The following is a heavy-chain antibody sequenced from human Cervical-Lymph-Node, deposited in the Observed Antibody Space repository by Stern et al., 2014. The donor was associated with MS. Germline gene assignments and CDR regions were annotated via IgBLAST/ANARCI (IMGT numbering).Heavy chain of an antibody. CDR2: INPNSGGT. Sequence: MQLAESGAEVKKPGASVKVSCKASGYTFTGYDMHWVRQAPGQGLEWMGRINPNSGGTNYAQKFQGRVTMTRDTSISTAYMELSRLRSDDTAVYYCARVGTTGTTSLDYWGQGTLVTVSS. D-gene: IGHD1-1*01. CDR1: GYTFTGYD. CDR3: ARVGTTGTTSLDY. J-gene: IGHJ4*02. V-gene: IGHV1-2*06.